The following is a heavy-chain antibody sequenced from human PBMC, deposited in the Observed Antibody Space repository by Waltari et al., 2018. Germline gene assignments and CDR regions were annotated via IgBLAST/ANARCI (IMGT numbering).Heavy chain of an antibody. D-gene: IGHD6-19*01. J-gene: IGHJ4*02. Sequence: QVQLQESRPGLVKPSETLYLTCTVSGGSISSYYWNWFRQPPGKGLEWIGYIYYSGSTNYNPSLKSRVTISVDTSKNQFSLKLSSVTAADTAVYYCAGAYSSTSEFDYWGQGTLVTVSS. CDR2: IYYSGST. CDR3: AGAYSSTSEFDY. V-gene: IGHV4-59*01. CDR1: GGSISSYY.